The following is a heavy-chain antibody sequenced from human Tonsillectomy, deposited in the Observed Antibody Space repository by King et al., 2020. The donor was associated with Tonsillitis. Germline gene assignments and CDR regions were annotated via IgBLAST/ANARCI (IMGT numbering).Heavy chain of an antibody. CDR3: ARLNIAVAGKRRNYYYMDV. CDR1: GGSFSGCY. J-gene: IGHJ6*03. V-gene: IGHV4-34*01. Sequence: QVQLQQWGAGLLKPSETLSLTCAVYGGSFSGCYWTWIRQPPGKGLEWIGEINHSGSTNYNPSLKSRVTISVETSKNQFSLRLSSVTAADTALYYCARLNIAVAGKRRNYYYMDVWGKGTTVTVSS. CDR2: INHSGST. D-gene: IGHD6-19*01.